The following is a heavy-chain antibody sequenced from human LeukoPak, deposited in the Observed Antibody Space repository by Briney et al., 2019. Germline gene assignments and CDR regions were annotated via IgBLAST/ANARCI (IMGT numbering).Heavy chain of an antibody. Sequence: GGSLRLSCAASGFTFSSYGMSWVRQAPGKGLEWVSYISSSSSYTNYADSVKGRFTISRDNAKNSLYLQMNSLRAEDTAVYYCAREWGSTVTLDYWGQGTLVTVSS. CDR1: GFTFSSYG. V-gene: IGHV3-21*05. J-gene: IGHJ4*02. CDR3: AREWGSTVTLDY. CDR2: ISSSSSYT. D-gene: IGHD4-17*01.